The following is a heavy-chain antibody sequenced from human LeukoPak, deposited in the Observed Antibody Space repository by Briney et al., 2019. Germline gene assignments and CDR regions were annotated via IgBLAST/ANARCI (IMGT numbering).Heavy chain of an antibody. CDR3: ATDPTVTDPFDY. J-gene: IGHJ4*02. D-gene: IGHD4-17*01. Sequence: GASVKVSCKVSGYTLTELSMHWVRQTPGKGLEWMGGFDPEDGETIYAQKFQGRVTMTEDTSTDTAYMELSSLRSEDTAVYYCATDPTVTDPFDYWGQGTLVTVSS. V-gene: IGHV1-24*01. CDR2: FDPEDGET. CDR1: GYTLTELS.